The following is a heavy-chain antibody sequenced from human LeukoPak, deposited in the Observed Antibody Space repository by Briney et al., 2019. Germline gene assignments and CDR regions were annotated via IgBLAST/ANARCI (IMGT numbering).Heavy chain of an antibody. CDR3: AKDLPTVNTWIYFDY. CDR1: GFTFSTYA. CDR2: IRGNGGSA. D-gene: IGHD4-17*01. J-gene: IGHJ4*02. V-gene: IGHV3-23*01. Sequence: GGSLRLSCAATGFTFSTYALSGVSQASGKGLEWVSSIRGNGGSAYYTDSVKGRFTISRDNSKNTLYLQMNSLRAEDTAVYYCAKDLPTVNTWIYFDYWGQGTLVTVSS.